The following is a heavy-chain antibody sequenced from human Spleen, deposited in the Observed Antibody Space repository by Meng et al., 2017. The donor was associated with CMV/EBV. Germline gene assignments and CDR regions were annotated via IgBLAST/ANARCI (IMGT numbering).Heavy chain of an antibody. V-gene: IGHV3-21*01. CDR2: ITSGSCSYI. CDR3: ARDRGVTPGLPGAFHT. CDR1: GFNFSSYN. J-gene: IGHJ3*02. D-gene: IGHD3-10*01. Sequence: GGSLRLSCAASGFNFSSYNMKWVRQAPGTGLEWVSSITSGSCSYIYYADTVKGRFTISRDNAKNSLYLQMNSLRAGDTALYYCARDRGVTPGLPGAFHTWSQGTMVTVSS.